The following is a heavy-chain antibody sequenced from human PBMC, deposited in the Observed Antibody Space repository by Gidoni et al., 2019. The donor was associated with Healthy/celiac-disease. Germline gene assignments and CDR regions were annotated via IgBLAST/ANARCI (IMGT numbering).Heavy chain of an antibody. V-gene: IGHV3-30*18. CDR1: GFTFSSYG. J-gene: IGHJ4*02. Sequence: QVQLVESGGGVVQPGRSLRLSCAASGFTFSSYGMHWVRQAPGKGLEWVALISYDGSEKHYGDSVKGRFTISRDNSKNTLYLQINSLRAEDTAVYYCAKPGEQWLVRGFRDYFDYWGQGTLVTVSS. CDR2: ISYDGSEK. D-gene: IGHD6-19*01. CDR3: AKPGEQWLVRGFRDYFDY.